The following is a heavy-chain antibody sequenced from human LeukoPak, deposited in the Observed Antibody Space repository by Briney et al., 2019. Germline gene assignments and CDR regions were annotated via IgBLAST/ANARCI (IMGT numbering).Heavy chain of an antibody. CDR1: GYTFTPYG. J-gene: IGHJ4*02. D-gene: IGHD3-16*02. V-gene: IGHV1-18*01. CDR2: ISAYNGNT. Sequence: ASVKVSCKASGYTFTPYGISWVRQAPGQGLEWMGWISAYNGNTNYAQKLQGRVTLTTDTSTSTAYTELRSLRSDDTAVYYCAREATFGGVIVDYWGQGTLVTVSS. CDR3: AREATFGGVIVDY.